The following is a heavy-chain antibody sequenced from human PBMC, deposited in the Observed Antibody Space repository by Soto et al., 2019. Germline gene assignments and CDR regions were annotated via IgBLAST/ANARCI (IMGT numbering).Heavy chain of an antibody. CDR1: GGSIRSYY. CDR3: ARGAADTAMVDS. D-gene: IGHD5-18*01. J-gene: IGHJ4*02. V-gene: IGHV4-59*01. CDR2: IFYSGST. Sequence: LSLTCTVSGGSIRSYYWTWIRQPPGKGLEWLGYIFYSGSTFYNPSLKSRVTISIHASKSQFSLQLTSVTAADTAVYYCARGAADTAMVDSWGQGTLVTVSS.